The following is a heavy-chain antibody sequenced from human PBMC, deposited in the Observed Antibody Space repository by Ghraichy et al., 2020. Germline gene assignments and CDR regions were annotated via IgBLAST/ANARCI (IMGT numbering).Heavy chain of an antibody. CDR1: GGSISSYY. CDR3: ARHSITMVRGVIPYYFDY. V-gene: IGHV4-59*08. J-gene: IGHJ4*02. CDR2: IYYSGST. D-gene: IGHD3-10*01. Sequence: GSLRLSCTVSGGSISSYYWSWIRQPPGKGLEWIGYIYYSGSTNYNPSLKSRVTISVDTSKNQFSLKLSSVTAADTAVYYCARHSITMVRGVIPYYFDYWGQGTLVTVSS.